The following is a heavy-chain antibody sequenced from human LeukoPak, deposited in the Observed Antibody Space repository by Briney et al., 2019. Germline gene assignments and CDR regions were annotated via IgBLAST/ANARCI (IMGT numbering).Heavy chain of an antibody. J-gene: IGHJ6*03. CDR2: INPNSGGT. CDR1: GYTFTGYY. V-gene: IGHV1-2*02. CDR3: ARDGIVVVPAAMSYYYYMDV. D-gene: IGHD2-2*01. Sequence: ASVKVSCKASGYTFTGYYMHWVRQAPGQGLEWMGWINPNSGGTNYAQKFQGRVTMTRDTSISTAYMELSRLRSDDTAVYYCARDGIVVVPAAMSYYYYMDVWGKGATVTVSS.